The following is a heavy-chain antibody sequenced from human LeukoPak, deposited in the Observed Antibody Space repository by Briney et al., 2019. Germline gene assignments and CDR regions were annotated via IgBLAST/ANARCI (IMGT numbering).Heavy chain of an antibody. Sequence: GGSLRLSCAASGFTFSSYAMSWVRQAPGKGLEWVSVVSGSGGITYYADSVKGRFTIARDNSKNTLYLQMSSLRAEDTAVYFCAKHYDSSGRRPSDSWGQGTLVTVPS. CDR3: AKHYDSSGRRPSDS. J-gene: IGHJ4*02. D-gene: IGHD3-22*01. CDR1: GFTFSSYA. V-gene: IGHV3-23*01. CDR2: VSGSGGIT.